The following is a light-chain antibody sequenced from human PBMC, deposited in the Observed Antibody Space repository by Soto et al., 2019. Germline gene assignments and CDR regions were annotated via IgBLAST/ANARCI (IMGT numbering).Light chain of an antibody. V-gene: IGKV3-20*01. CDR1: QSVTNNF. CDR2: GAS. J-gene: IGKJ1*01. CDR3: QQYGSAPRT. Sequence: EIVLTQSPGTLSLSPGERATLSCRASQSVTNNFLAWYQHQPRQAPRLLIYGASNRATGVPDRFSGDGSGTDFTLTISRLEPEDFAVFYCQQYGSAPRTFGQGTKVEV.